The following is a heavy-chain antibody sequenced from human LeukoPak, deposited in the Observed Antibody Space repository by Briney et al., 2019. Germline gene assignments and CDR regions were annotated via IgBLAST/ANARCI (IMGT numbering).Heavy chain of an antibody. CDR1: GFTFSSYA. Sequence: GGSLRLSCAASGFTFSSYAMHWVRQAPGKGLEWVAVISYDGGNKYYADSVEGRFTISRDNSKNTLYLQMNSLRAEDTAVYYCASPAPEGRGVLDAFDIWGQGTMVTVSS. J-gene: IGHJ3*02. V-gene: IGHV3-30*04. CDR2: ISYDGGNK. CDR3: ASPAPEGRGVLDAFDI. D-gene: IGHD3-10*01.